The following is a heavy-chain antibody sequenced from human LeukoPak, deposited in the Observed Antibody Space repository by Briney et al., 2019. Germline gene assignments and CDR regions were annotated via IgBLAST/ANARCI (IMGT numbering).Heavy chain of an antibody. Sequence: PGGSLRLSCAASGFTFSSYGMHWVRQAPGKGLEWVAVISYDGSNKYYADSVKGRFTISRDNSKNTLYLQMNSLRAEDTAVYYCAKDVPGEHWGQGTLVTVSS. CDR2: ISYDGSNK. V-gene: IGHV3-30*18. CDR3: AKDVPGEH. CDR1: GFTFSSYG. J-gene: IGHJ1*01. D-gene: IGHD1-1*01.